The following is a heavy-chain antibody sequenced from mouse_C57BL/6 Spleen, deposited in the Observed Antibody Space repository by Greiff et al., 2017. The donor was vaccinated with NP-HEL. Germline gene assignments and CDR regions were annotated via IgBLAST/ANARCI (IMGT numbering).Heavy chain of an antibody. CDR1: GYTFTDYE. J-gene: IGHJ4*01. Sequence: QVQLQQSGAELVRPGASVTLSCKASGYTFTDYEMHWVKQTPVHGLEWIGAIDPETGGTAYNQKFKGKAILTADKSSSTAYMELRSLTSEDSAVYYCTRSYYSGAMDYWGQGTSVTVSS. CDR3: TRSYYSGAMDY. V-gene: IGHV1-15*01. D-gene: IGHD2-12*01. CDR2: IDPETGGT.